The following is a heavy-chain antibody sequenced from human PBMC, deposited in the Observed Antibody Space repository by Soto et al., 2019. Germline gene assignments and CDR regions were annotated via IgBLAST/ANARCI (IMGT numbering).Heavy chain of an antibody. Sequence: QITLKESGPTLVKPTQTLTLTCTFSGFSLSTGEVGVAWIRQPPGKALEWLALIQWDDDTRYRPSLKSRLTITKDTSKVPVVLTLTNMEPVDTATYYFAHALLSRYFVSLRADGVGFGPWGQGTLVTVSS. CDR1: GFSLSTGEVG. CDR2: IQWDDDT. CDR3: AHALLSRYFVSLRADGVGFGP. D-gene: IGHD3-9*01. V-gene: IGHV2-5*02. J-gene: IGHJ5*02.